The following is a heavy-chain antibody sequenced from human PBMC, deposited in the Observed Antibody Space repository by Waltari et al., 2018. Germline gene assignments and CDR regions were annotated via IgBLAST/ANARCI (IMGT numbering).Heavy chain of an antibody. D-gene: IGHD1-26*01. CDR3: ARDLVVGSGDY. CDR1: GYTFTGYQ. V-gene: IGHV1-2*02. Sequence: QVHLVQSGAEVKKPGASVKVSCKASGYTFTGYQIHWVRQAPGQGLEWMRWINPNSGGTNYAQNFQGRVTITRDTSIRTAYMELSRLRSDDTAMYYCARDLVVGSGDYWGQGTLVTVSS. CDR2: INPNSGGT. J-gene: IGHJ4*02.